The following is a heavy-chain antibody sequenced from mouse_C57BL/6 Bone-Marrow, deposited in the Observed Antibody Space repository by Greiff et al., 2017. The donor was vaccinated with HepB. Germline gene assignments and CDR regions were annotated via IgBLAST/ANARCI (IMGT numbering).Heavy chain of an antibody. CDR2: ISYDGSN. Sequence: DVKLQESGPGLVKPSQSLSLTCSVTGYSITSGYYWNWIRQFPGNKLEWMGYISYDGSNNYNPSLKNRISITRDTSKNQFFLKLNSVTTEDTATYYCARDYEAWFAYWGQGTLVTVSA. V-gene: IGHV3-6*01. CDR3: ARDYEAWFAY. J-gene: IGHJ3*01. CDR1: GYSITSGYY. D-gene: IGHD1-1*01.